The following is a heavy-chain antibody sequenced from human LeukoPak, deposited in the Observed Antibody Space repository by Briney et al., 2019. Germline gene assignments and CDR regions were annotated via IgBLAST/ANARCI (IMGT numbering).Heavy chain of an antibody. V-gene: IGHV3-23*01. Sequence: GGSLRLSCAASGFTFSNHGMNWVRQAPGKGLEWVSGISPSGDITYYADSVKGRFTISRDNSKNTLYLQVNSLRAEDTAVYYCAKNPGGYDYRFDYWGQGTLVTVSS. CDR2: ISPSGDIT. J-gene: IGHJ4*02. CDR1: GFTFSNHG. CDR3: AKNPGGYDYRFDY. D-gene: IGHD5-12*01.